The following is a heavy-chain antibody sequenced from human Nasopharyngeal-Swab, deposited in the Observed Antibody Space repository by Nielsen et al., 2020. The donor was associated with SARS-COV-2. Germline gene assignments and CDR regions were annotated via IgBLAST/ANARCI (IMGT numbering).Heavy chain of an antibody. CDR3: ARQGAFVPAYFPQYYMDV. CDR1: GFSFSTYW. V-gene: IGHV3-7*03. J-gene: IGHJ6*03. D-gene: IGHD3-16*02. CDR2: IKQDGSEK. Sequence: GESLKISCAASGFSFSTYWMTWVRQAPGKGLEWVANIKQDGSEKYYVDSVKGRFTVSRDNPKNLLYLQVNSLRAEDTAVYYCARQGAFVPAYFPQYYMDVWGKGTTVTVSS.